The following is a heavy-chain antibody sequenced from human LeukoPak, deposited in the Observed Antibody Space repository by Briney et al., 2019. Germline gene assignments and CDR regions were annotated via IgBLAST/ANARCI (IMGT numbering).Heavy chain of an antibody. V-gene: IGHV3-74*01. Sequence: GGSLRLSCAAPGFTFSNYWMHWVRQAPGKGLVWVSRINPDGSTTNYADSVMGRFTISRDNAKNTLYLQMNSLRAEDTAVYYCARGYSGSYRVDYWGQGTLVTVSS. D-gene: IGHD1-26*01. J-gene: IGHJ4*02. CDR3: ARGYSGSYRVDY. CDR1: GFTFSNYW. CDR2: INPDGSTT.